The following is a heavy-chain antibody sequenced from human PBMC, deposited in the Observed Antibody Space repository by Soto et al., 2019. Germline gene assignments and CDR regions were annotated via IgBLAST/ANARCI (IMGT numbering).Heavy chain of an antibody. CDR1: GYTFTTYD. V-gene: IGHV1-18*04. J-gene: IGHJ5*02. CDR3: ARVGGYCSSTSCYRWFDP. CDR2: ISAYNGNT. Sequence: QFQLVQSGAEVKKPGASVKVSCKASGYTFTTYDISWVRQAPGQGLEWMGWISAYNGNTNYAQKLQGRVTMTTDTSTSTAYMELRGLRSDDTAVYYCARVGGYCSSTSCYRWFDPWGQGTLVTVSS. D-gene: IGHD2-2*01.